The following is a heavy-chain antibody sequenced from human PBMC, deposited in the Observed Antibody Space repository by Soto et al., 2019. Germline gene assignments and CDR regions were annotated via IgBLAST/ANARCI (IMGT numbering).Heavy chain of an antibody. J-gene: IGHJ3*02. D-gene: IGHD6-19*01. Sequence: GGSLRLSCAASGFTFSSYAMHWVRQAPGKGLEWVAVISYDGSNKYYADSVKGRFTISRDNSKNTLYLQMNSLRAEDTAVYYCARDREVAVAVPPHDAFDIWGQGTMVTVSS. CDR2: ISYDGSNK. CDR3: ARDREVAVAVPPHDAFDI. CDR1: GFTFSSYA. V-gene: IGHV3-30-3*01.